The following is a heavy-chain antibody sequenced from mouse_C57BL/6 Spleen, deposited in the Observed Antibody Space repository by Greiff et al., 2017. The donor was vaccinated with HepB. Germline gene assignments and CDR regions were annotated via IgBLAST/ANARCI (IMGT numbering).Heavy chain of an antibody. V-gene: IGHV1-74*01. D-gene: IGHD1-1*01. CDR3: AIGASSYVGYFDV. J-gene: IGHJ1*03. Sequence: QVQLQQPGAELVKPGASVKVSCKASGYTFTSYWMHWVKQRPGQGLEWIGRIHPSDSDTNYNQKFKGKATLTVDKSSSTAYMQLSSPTSEDAAVYYCAIGASSYVGYFDVWGTGTTVTVSS. CDR1: GYTFTSYW. CDR2: IHPSDSDT.